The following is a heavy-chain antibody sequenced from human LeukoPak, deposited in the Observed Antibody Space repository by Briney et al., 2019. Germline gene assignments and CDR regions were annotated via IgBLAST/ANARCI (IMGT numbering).Heavy chain of an antibody. J-gene: IGHJ4*02. CDR2: ISYDGGNK. D-gene: IGHD3-10*01. V-gene: IGHV3-30*18. Sequence: GGSLRLSCAASGFTFSSYGMYWVRQAPGKGLEWVAVISYDGGNKYYADSVKGRFTISRDNSKNTLYLQMNSLRAEDTAVYYCAKETHTMVRGVIDYWGQGTLVTVSS. CDR1: GFTFSSYG. CDR3: AKETHTMVRGVIDY.